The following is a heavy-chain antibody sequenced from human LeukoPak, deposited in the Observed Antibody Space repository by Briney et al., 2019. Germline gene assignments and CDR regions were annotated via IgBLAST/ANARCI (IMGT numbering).Heavy chain of an antibody. Sequence: PGGSLRLSCAASGFTFSTYWMTWVRQAPGKGLEWVANIKQDGSEKYYVDSVKGRFTISRDNAKNSLYLQMNSLRAEDTAVYYCARPADYYDSSGYYDYWGQGTLVTVSS. J-gene: IGHJ4*02. V-gene: IGHV3-7*01. CDR3: ARPADYYDSSGYYDY. CDR1: GFTFSTYW. CDR2: IKQDGSEK. D-gene: IGHD3-22*01.